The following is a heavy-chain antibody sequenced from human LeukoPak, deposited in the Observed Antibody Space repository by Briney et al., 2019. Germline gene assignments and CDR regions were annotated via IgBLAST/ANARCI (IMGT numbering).Heavy chain of an antibody. CDR1: GCTFTSHD. CDR2: MNPNSGNT. D-gene: IGHD3-16*01. V-gene: IGHV1-8*03. J-gene: IGHJ5*02. Sequence: ASVKVSCKASGCTFTSHDINWVRQATGQGLEWMGWMNPNSGNTGYAQKFQGRVTITRDTSISTAYMELSSLRSEDTAVYYCARGLGDLATNWFDPWGQGTLVTVSS. CDR3: ARGLGDLATNWFDP.